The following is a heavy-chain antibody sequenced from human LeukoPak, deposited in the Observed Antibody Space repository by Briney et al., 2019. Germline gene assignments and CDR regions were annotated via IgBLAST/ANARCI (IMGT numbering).Heavy chain of an antibody. CDR2: IHNSGTT. Sequence: SGTLSLTCAVSGGPFSGYFWSWIRQSSGTGLEWIGEIHNSGTTNYNPSLDSRVTISEDTSKNQFYLNLSSVTAADTAVYYCARRYYYNLGSFPFDFWGQGTLVTVSS. CDR3: ARRYYYNLGSFPFDF. CDR1: GGPFSGYF. V-gene: IGHV4-34*01. D-gene: IGHD3-10*01. J-gene: IGHJ4*02.